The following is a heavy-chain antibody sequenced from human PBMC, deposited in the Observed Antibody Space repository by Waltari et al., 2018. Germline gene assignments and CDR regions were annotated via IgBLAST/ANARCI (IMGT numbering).Heavy chain of an antibody. D-gene: IGHD5-12*01. Sequence: QVQLQESGPGLVKPSETLSLTCTVSGGSLSSHYWSWIRQPPGKGLEWIGYIYYRGSTNYNPSLKSRVTISVDTSKNQFSLKLSSVTAADTAVYYCARGAVDKYWYFDLWGRGTLVTVSS. CDR1: GGSLSSHY. CDR3: ARGAVDKYWYFDL. CDR2: IYYRGST. J-gene: IGHJ2*01. V-gene: IGHV4-59*11.